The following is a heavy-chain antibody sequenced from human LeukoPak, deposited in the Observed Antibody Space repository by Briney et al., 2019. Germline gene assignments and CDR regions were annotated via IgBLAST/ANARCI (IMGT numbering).Heavy chain of an antibody. CDR1: GGSISSSSYC. J-gene: IGHJ4*02. D-gene: IGHD3-9*01. Sequence: PSETLSLTCTVSGGSISSSSYCWGWIRQPPGKGLEWIGSIYYSGSTYYNPSLKSRVTISVDTSKNQFSLKLSSVTAADTAVYYCARLLDYDILTGYYPDSHFDYWGQGTLVTVSS. V-gene: IGHV4-39*01. CDR3: ARLLDYDILTGYYPDSHFDY. CDR2: IYYSGST.